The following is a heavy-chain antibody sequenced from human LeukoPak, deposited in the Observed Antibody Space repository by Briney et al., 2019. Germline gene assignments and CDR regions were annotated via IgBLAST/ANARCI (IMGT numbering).Heavy chain of an antibody. CDR1: GYTFTDYY. CDR3: VTYTNAIEYFLY. D-gene: IGHD2-2*02. Sequence: ASVKVSCKASGYTFTDYYVHWVRQAPGQGPEWMGWVNTNGGATMYAQKFQDRVTMTRDTSISTAYLELSGLRSDDTAMYYCVTYTNAIEYFLYWGLGTLVTVSS. J-gene: IGHJ4*02. CDR2: VNTNGGAT. V-gene: IGHV1-2*02.